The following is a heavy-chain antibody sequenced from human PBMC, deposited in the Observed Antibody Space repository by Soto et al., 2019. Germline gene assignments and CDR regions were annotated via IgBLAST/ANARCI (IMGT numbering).Heavy chain of an antibody. CDR1: GGSINSGGYF. Sequence: PSETLSLTCTVSGGSINSGGYFWSWIRQHPGKGLEWIGYISYSGSTSYNPSLKSRITISVDTSKNQFSLKLNSVTAADTAVYYCAGGHFTNSWSENYIDYWGQGTLVNVAS. J-gene: IGHJ4*02. V-gene: IGHV4-31*03. CDR2: ISYSGST. CDR3: AGGHFTNSWSENYIDY. D-gene: IGHD6-13*01.